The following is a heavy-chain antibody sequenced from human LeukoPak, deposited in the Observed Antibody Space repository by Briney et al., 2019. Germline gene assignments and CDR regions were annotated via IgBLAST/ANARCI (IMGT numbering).Heavy chain of an antibody. CDR2: IYYSGST. CDR1: GGSISSNTYY. J-gene: IGHJ3*02. V-gene: IGHV4-39*01. CDR3: AKRQDNYNDAFDI. Sequence: SETLSLTCTVSGGSISSNTYYWGWIRQPPGKGLEWIGSIYYSGSTYYNPSLKSRVTTSVDTSKNQFSLKLSSVTAADTAVYYCAKRQDNYNDAFDIWGQGTMVTVSS. D-gene: IGHD3-10*01.